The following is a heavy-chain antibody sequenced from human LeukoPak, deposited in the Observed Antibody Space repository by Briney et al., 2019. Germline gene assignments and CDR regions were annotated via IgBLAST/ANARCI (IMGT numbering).Heavy chain of an antibody. Sequence: GESLKISCQGSGYNFPIYWIGGVGKIPGQGLGWMGIIYPDDSNTIYGPSFQGQVTISAGKSINTAYLEWSILKASDTAIYYCARQGAAGKYYYYYMDVWGKGTTVTVSS. D-gene: IGHD6-13*01. CDR1: GYNFPIYW. J-gene: IGHJ6*03. V-gene: IGHV5-51*01. CDR2: IYPDDSNT. CDR3: ARQGAAGKYYYYYMDV.